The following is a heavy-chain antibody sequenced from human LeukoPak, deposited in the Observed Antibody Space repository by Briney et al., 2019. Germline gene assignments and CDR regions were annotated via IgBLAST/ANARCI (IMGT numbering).Heavy chain of an antibody. D-gene: IGHD1-26*01. V-gene: IGHV1-2*02. Sequence: ASVKVSCKASGYTFTGYYMHWVRQAPGQGLEWMGWINPNSGGTNYAQKFQGRVTMTRDTSISTAYMELSSLRSEDTAVYYCARDPLLSYSGSYYFDYWGQGTLVTVSS. J-gene: IGHJ4*02. CDR3: ARDPLLSYSGSYYFDY. CDR2: INPNSGGT. CDR1: GYTFTGYY.